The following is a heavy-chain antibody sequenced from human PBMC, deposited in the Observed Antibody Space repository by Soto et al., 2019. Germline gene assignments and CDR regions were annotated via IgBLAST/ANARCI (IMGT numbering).Heavy chain of an antibody. D-gene: IGHD2-21*02. V-gene: IGHV1-69*13. J-gene: IGHJ5*02. CDR1: GGTFSSYA. Sequence: SVKVSCKASGGTFSSYAISWVRQAPGQGLEWMGGIIPIFGTANYAQKFQGRVTITADESTSTAYMELSSLRSEDTAVYYCARVDSSRGNLLSWFDPWGQGTLVTVSS. CDR3: ARVDSSRGNLLSWFDP. CDR2: IIPIFGTA.